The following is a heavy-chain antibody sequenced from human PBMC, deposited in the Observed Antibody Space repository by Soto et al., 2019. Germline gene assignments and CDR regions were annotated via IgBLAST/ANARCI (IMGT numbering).Heavy chain of an antibody. CDR1: RFSLSTSGLG. V-gene: IGHV2-5*01. Sequence: SGPTLVNPTQTLTLTCTFSRFSLSTSGLGVGGIRQPPGKALEWLALIYWNDDKRYSPSLKRRLTITKDTTKNQVILTMTTMDPMDTARYSGAHRPPPGRDYWGQETMLTVS. CDR2: IYWNDDK. CDR3: AHRPPPGRDY. J-gene: IGHJ4*02.